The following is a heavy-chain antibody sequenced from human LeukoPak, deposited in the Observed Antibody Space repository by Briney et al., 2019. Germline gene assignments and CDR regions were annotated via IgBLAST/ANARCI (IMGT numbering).Heavy chain of an antibody. D-gene: IGHD1-1*01. CDR2: IYNSGST. CDR3: ARHKPDDRSYYYYYSMDV. CDR1: GGSISSYY. V-gene: IGHV4-59*08. J-gene: IGHJ6*02. Sequence: TSETLSFTCTVSGGSISSYYWSCIRQPPGKGLEWIGYIYNSGSTNYNPSLKSRVTISMDTSKNQFSLRLASVIAADTALYYCARHKPDDRSYYYYYSMDVWGQGTTVTVSS.